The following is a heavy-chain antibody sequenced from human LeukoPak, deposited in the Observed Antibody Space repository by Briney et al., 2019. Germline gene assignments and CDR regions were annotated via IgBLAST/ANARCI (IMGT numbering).Heavy chain of an antibody. V-gene: IGHV1-69*05. CDR1: GGTFSSYA. D-gene: IGHD5-12*01. CDR3: ARGRGYDLYYYYYYMDV. Sequence: SVKVSCKASGGTFSSYAISWVRQAPGQGLEWMGGIIPIFGTANYAQTFQGRVTSTTDESTSTAYMELSSLRSEDTAVYYCARGRGYDLYYYYYYMDVWGKGTTVTVSS. J-gene: IGHJ6*03. CDR2: IIPIFGTA.